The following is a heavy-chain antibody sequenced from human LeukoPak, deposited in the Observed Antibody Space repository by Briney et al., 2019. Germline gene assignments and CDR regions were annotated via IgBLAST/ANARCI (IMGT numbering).Heavy chain of an antibody. D-gene: IGHD3-10*01. CDR1: GYTFTGYY. CDR2: INPNSGGT. J-gene: IGHJ4*02. Sequence: RASVTVSCKASGYTFTGYYMHWVRQAPGQGLEWMGWINPNSGGTNYAQKFQGRVTMTRDTSISTAYMELSRLRSDDTAVYYCARDQRTGPMVRGVIPDYWGQGTLVTVSS. CDR3: ARDQRTGPMVRGVIPDY. V-gene: IGHV1-2*02.